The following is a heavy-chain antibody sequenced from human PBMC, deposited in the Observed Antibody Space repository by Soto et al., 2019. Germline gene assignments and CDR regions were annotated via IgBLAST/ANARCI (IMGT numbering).Heavy chain of an antibody. CDR2: INYSGST. V-gene: IGHV4-59*12. CDR3: ARADQLQYGGNDY. CDR1: GGSISSYY. D-gene: IGHD4-4*01. J-gene: IGHJ4*02. Sequence: SDTLSLTCTVSGGSISSYYWSWIRQPPGKGLEWIGYINYSGSTNYNPSLKSRVTISVDTSKNQFSLKLSSVTAADTAVYYCARADQLQYGGNDYWGQGTLVTVSS.